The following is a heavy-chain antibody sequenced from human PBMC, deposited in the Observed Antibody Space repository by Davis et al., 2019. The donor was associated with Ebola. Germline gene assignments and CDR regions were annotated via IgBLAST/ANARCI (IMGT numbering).Heavy chain of an antibody. CDR3: AKDRWADILTEGTHFDY. J-gene: IGHJ4*02. V-gene: IGHV3-23*01. Sequence: PGGSLRLSCTASGFTFSSYAMSWVRQAPGKGLEWVSAISGSGGSTYYADSVKGRFTISRDNSKNTLYLQMNSLRAEDTAVYYCAKDRWADILTEGTHFDYWGQGTLVTVSS. CDR2: ISGSGGST. CDR1: GFTFSSYA. D-gene: IGHD3-9*01.